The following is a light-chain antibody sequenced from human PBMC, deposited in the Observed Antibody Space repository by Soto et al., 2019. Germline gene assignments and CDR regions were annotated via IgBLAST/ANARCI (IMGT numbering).Light chain of an antibody. CDR2: EVS. Sequence: QSALTQPASVSGSPGQSITISCTGTSSDVGGYNYVSWYQQYPGKAPKLMIYEVSNRPSGVSNRFSGSKSGNTASLTISGLQAEDEADYYCSSFTSTHTGVFGGGTQLTV. CDR1: SSDVGGYNY. V-gene: IGLV2-14*01. J-gene: IGLJ3*02. CDR3: SSFTSTHTGV.